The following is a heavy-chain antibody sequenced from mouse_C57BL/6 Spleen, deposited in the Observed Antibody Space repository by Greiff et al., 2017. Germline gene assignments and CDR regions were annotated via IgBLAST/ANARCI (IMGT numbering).Heavy chain of an antibody. Sequence: VKLQQPGAELVRPGTSVKLSCKASGYTFTSYWMHWVKQRPGQGLEWIGVIDPSDSYTNYNQKFKGKATLTVDTSSSTAYMQLSSLTSEDSAVYYCARGGGDVGGWGKGTTLTVAS. D-gene: IGHD3-3*01. CDR1: GYTFTSYW. CDR2: IDPSDSYT. J-gene: IGHJ2*01. V-gene: IGHV1-59*01. CDR3: ARGGGDVGG.